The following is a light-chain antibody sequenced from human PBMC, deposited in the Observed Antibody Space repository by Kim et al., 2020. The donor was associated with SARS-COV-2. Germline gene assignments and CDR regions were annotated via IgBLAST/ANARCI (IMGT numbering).Light chain of an antibody. CDR1: SGFRKYV. V-gene: IGLV4-69*02. J-gene: IGLJ3*02. Sequence: QPVLTQSPSVSASLGASVNLTCTLSSGFRKYVTAWHHHQPETGPRYLMKVNSDGSHIKGDGIPDRFSASSSGAERYLTISSLQSEDEAVYYCQTWGAGMGVFGGGTQLTVL. CDR2: VNSDGSH. CDR3: QTWGAGMGV.